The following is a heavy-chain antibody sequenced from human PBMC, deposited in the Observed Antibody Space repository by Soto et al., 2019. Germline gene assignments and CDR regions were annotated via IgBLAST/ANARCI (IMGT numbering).Heavy chain of an antibody. CDR3: AREPFSYGMDV. Sequence: PSETLSLTCTVSGGSISSGDYYWSWIRQPPGKGLEWIGYIYYSGSTYYNPSLKSRVTISVDTSKNQFSLKLSSVTAADTAVYYCAREPFSYGMDVWGQGTTVTVSS. CDR2: IYYSGST. J-gene: IGHJ6*02. V-gene: IGHV4-30-4*01. CDR1: GGSISSGDYY.